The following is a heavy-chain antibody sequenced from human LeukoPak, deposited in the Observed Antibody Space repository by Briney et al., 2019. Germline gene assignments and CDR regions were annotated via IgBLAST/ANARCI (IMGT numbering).Heavy chain of an antibody. CDR2: ISNSGGRT. V-gene: IGHV3-23*01. D-gene: IGHD2-15*01. CDR3: AKDPGGYCSGGSCYHRYFDY. Sequence: GGSLRLSCAASGFTFSSYARSWVRQAPGKGLEWVSAISNSGGRTYYADSVKGRFTISRDNSKNTLYLQMNSLRAEDTAIYYCAKDPGGYCSGGSCYHRYFDYWGQGTLVTVSS. CDR1: GFTFSSYA. J-gene: IGHJ4*02.